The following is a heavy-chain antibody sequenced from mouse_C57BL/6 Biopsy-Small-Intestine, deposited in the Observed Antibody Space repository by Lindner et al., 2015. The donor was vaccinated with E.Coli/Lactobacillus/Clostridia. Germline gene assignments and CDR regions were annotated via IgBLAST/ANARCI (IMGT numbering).Heavy chain of an antibody. CDR1: GYTFTSYG. V-gene: IGHV1-81*01. Sequence: VQLQESGAELARPGASVKLSCKASGYTFTSYGISWVKQRTGQGLEWIGEIYPRSGNTYYNEKFKGKATLTADKSSSTAYMQLSSLTSEDSAVYFCARSPITTVVANAMDYWGQGTSVTVSS. D-gene: IGHD1-1*01. CDR3: ARSPITTVVANAMDY. CDR2: IYPRSGNT. J-gene: IGHJ4*01.